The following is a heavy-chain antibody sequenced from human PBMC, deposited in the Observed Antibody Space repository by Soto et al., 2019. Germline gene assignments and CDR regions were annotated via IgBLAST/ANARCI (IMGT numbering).Heavy chain of an antibody. CDR3: ARVRRLAAAGTYYYGMDV. J-gene: IGHJ6*02. CDR2: INHSGST. CDR1: GGSFSGYY. Sequence: LSLTCAVYGGSFSGYYWSWIRQPPGKGLEWIGEINHSGSTNYNPSLKSRVTISVDTSKNQFSLKLSSVTAADTAVYYCARVRRLAAAGTYYYGMDVWGQGPTVTVSS. D-gene: IGHD6-13*01. V-gene: IGHV4-34*01.